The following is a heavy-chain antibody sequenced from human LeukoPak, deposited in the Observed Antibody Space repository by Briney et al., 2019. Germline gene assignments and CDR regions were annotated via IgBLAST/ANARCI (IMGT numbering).Heavy chain of an antibody. CDR2: ISYDGSNK. J-gene: IGHJ2*01. V-gene: IGHV3-30-3*01. CDR3: AREGYSSGWYPDWYFDL. Sequence: PGGSLRLSCAASGFTLSSYAMHWVRQAPGKGLEWVAVISYDGSNKYYADSVKGRFTISRDNSKNTLYLQMNSLRAEDTAVYYCAREGYSSGWYPDWYFDLWGRGTLVTVSS. CDR1: GFTLSSYA. D-gene: IGHD6-19*01.